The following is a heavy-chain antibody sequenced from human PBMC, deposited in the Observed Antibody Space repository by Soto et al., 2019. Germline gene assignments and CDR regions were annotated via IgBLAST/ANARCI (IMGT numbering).Heavy chain of an antibody. Sequence: EVQLLESGGGLVQPGGSLRLSCAASGFTFSSYTMNWVRQAPGKGLEWVSGINSGGRTYYADSVKGRFTISRDDSKNTLYLQIISLRAEDTAVYYWAKGLLPDCVGDFDYWGQGTLVTVSS. J-gene: IGHJ4*02. CDR3: AKGLLPDCVGDFDY. V-gene: IGHV3-23*01. D-gene: IGHD3-10*01. CDR1: GFTFSSYT. CDR2: INSGGRT.